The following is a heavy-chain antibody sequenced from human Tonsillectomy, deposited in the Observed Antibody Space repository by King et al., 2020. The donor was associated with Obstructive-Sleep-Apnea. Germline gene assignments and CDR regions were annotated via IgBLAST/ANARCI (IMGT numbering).Heavy chain of an antibody. CDR3: ARVDDNSGCFYFDY. V-gene: IGHV4-39*07. CDR2: IFYTGST. J-gene: IGHJ4*02. D-gene: IGHD6-19*01. Sequence: LQLQESGPGLVKPSETLSLTCTVSGGSISSSSYYWGWIRQPPGKGLEWIGSIFYTGSTYYNSSLKSRVTISVDTSKNQFSLKLSSVTAAGTAVYYCARVDDNSGCFYFDYWGQGTLATVSS. CDR1: GGSISSSSYY.